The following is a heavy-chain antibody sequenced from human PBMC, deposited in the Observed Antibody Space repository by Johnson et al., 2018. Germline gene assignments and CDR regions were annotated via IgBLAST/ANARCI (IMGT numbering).Heavy chain of an antibody. V-gene: IGHV3-11*01. CDR2: ISSSGDST. J-gene: IGHJ3*02. Sequence: VQLLETGGGLVKPGGSLRLSCAASRFIFSGYYMTWIRQAPGKGLEWVSYISSSGDSTYYADSVKGRFTISRDNTKNSLYLQMDRLRAEDTAVYYCTRETRRTFDIWGQGTVVTVSS. CDR3: TRETRRTFDI. CDR1: RFIFSGYY.